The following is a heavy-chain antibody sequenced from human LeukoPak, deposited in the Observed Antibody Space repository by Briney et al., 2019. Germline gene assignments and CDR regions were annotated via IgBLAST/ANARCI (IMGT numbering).Heavy chain of an antibody. CDR2: IYSGGST. J-gene: IGHJ4*02. CDR1: GFTVSSNY. D-gene: IGHD3-22*01. V-gene: IGHV3-66*01. Sequence: GGSLRLSCAASGFTVSSNYMSWVRQAPGKGLEWVSFIYSGGSTYYADSVKGRFTISRDNSKNTLYLQMNSLRAEDTAVYYCARGSRNHYDGSGYYHYWGQGTLVTVSS. CDR3: ARGSRNHYDGSGYYHY.